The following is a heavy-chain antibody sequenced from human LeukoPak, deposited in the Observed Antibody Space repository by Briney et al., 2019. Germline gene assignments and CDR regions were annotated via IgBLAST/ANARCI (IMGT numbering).Heavy chain of an antibody. CDR2: INAGNGNR. CDR1: GYTFTTYA. Sequence: ASVKVSCKASGYTFTTYALHWVRQAPGQRPEWMGWINAGNGNRGYSERFRDRVTITRDTSASTAYVELSSLRSEDTAVYYCARLQDYWGQGTLVTVSS. J-gene: IGHJ4*02. V-gene: IGHV1-3*01. D-gene: IGHD4-11*01. CDR3: ARLQDY.